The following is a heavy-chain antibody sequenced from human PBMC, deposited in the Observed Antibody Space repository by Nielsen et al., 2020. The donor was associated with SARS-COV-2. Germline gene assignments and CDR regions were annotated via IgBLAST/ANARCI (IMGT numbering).Heavy chain of an antibody. J-gene: IGHJ4*02. CDR2: IKSKTDGGTT. Sequence: GESLKISCTASGLTFSNTWMTWVRQAPGKGLEWVGRIKSKTDGGTTDYAGPVKDRFSISRDDSRNTLYLQMNSLKTEDTAVYYCATRGNDYWGQGTLVTVSS. V-gene: IGHV3-15*05. D-gene: IGHD3-16*01. CDR1: GLTFSNTW. CDR3: ATRGNDY.